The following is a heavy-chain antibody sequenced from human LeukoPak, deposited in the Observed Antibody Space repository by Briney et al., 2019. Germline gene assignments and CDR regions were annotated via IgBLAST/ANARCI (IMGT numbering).Heavy chain of an antibody. CDR1: GFTFSSYW. Sequence: GGSLRLSCAASGFTFSSYWMSWVRQAPGKGLEWVANIKQDGSEKYYVDSVKGRFTISRDNAKNSLYLHMNSLRAEDTAVYYCARDLIDEWFVSLFDYWGQGTLVTVSS. CDR2: IKQDGSEK. V-gene: IGHV3-7*01. CDR3: ARDLIDEWFVSLFDY. D-gene: IGHD3-3*01. J-gene: IGHJ4*02.